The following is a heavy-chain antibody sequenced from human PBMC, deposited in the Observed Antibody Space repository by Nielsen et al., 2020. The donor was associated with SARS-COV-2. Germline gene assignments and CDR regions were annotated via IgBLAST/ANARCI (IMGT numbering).Heavy chain of an antibody. CDR3: ARQGIAVAGTDPNYYYYYGMDV. D-gene: IGHD6-19*01. CDR2: IYPVDSDT. V-gene: IGHV5-51*01. Sequence: KVSCKGSGYSFTSYWIGWVRQMPGKGLEWMGIIYPVDSDTKYSPSFQGQVTISADKSISTAYLQWSSLKASDTAMYYCARQGIAVAGTDPNYYYYYGMDVWGQGTTVTVSS. J-gene: IGHJ6*02. CDR1: GYSFTSYW.